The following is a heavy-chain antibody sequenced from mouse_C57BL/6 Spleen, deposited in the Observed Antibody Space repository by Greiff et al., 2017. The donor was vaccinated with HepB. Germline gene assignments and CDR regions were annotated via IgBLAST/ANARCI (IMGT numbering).Heavy chain of an antibody. CDR2: IYPGSGST. V-gene: IGHV1-55*01. CDR3: ARSIYYGSSLSWYFDV. CDR1: GYTFTSYW. D-gene: IGHD1-1*01. Sequence: QVQLQQPGAELVKPGASVKMSCKASGYTFTSYWITWVKQRPGQGLEWIGDIYPGSGSTNYNEKFKSKATLTVEPSSSTAYMQLSSLTSEESAVYYCARSIYYGSSLSWYFDVWGPGTTVTVSS. J-gene: IGHJ1*01.